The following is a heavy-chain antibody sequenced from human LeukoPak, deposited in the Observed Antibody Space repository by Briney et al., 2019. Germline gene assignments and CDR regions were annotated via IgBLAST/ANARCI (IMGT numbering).Heavy chain of an antibody. D-gene: IGHD2-8*01. CDR3: ARVFRASMGFDP. J-gene: IGHJ5*02. V-gene: IGHV4-30-4*08. Sequence: SQTLSLTCTVSGGSISSGDYYWSWIRQPPGKGLEWIGYIYYSGSTYYNPSLKSRVTISVDTSKNQFSLKLSSVTAADTAVYYCARVFRASMGFDPWGQGTLVTVSS. CDR1: GGSISSGDYY. CDR2: IYYSGST.